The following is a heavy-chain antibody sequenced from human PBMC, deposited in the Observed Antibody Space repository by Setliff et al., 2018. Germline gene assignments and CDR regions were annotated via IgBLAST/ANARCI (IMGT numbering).Heavy chain of an antibody. D-gene: IGHD6-6*01. J-gene: IGHJ6*02. CDR2: ISSSSSYI. Sequence: NPGGSLRLFCAASGFTFSSYSMNWVRQAPGKGLEWVSSISSSSSYIYYADSVKGRFTISRDNAKNSLYLQMNSLRAEDTAVYYCARDNQGIAAPTDYGMDVWGQGTTVTVSS. CDR1: GFTFSSYS. V-gene: IGHV3-21*01. CDR3: ARDNQGIAAPTDYGMDV.